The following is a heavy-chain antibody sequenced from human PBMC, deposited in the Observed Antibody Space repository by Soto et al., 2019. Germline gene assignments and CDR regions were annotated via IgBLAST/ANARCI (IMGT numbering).Heavy chain of an antibody. Sequence: GESLKISCAASGFTVSSNYMSWVRQAPGKGLEWVSVIYSGGSTYYADSVKGRFTISRDNSKNTLYLQMNSLGAEDTAVYYCAKTVPGTKYWGQGTLVTVSS. CDR2: IYSGGST. J-gene: IGHJ4*02. CDR3: AKTVPGTKY. V-gene: IGHV3-53*01. D-gene: IGHD6-19*01. CDR1: GFTVSSNY.